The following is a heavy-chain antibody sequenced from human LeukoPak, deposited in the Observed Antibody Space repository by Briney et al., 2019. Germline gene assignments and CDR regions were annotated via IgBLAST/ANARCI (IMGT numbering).Heavy chain of an antibody. D-gene: IGHD4-17*01. Sequence: ASVKVSCKASGYTFTSYGISWVRQAPGQGLEWMGWISDYNGNTNYAQKLQGRVTMTTDTSTSTAYMELRSLRSDDTAVYYCARERGDYGDYGINWFDPWGQGTLVTVSS. CDR2: ISDYNGNT. J-gene: IGHJ5*02. V-gene: IGHV1-18*01. CDR3: ARERGDYGDYGINWFDP. CDR1: GYTFTSYG.